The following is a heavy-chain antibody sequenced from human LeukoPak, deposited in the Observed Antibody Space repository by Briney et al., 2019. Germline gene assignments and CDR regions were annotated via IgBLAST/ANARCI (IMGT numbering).Heavy chain of an antibody. CDR1: EYSFTNYW. V-gene: IGHV5-10-1*01. CDR3: ARHDALYCSGGSCHNWFDP. D-gene: IGHD2-15*01. J-gene: IGHJ5*02. Sequence: GESLKISCKGSEYSFTNYWISWVGQVPGKGLEWMGRIDPSDSYTNYSPSFQGHVTISADKSIYTAYLQWSSLKASDTAMYYCARHDALYCSGGSCHNWFDPWGQGTLVTVSS. CDR2: IDPSDSYT.